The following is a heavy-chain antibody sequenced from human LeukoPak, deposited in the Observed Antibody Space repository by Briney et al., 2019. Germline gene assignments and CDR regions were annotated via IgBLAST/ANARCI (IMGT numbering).Heavy chain of an antibody. CDR1: GFAFDNNA. J-gene: IGHJ4*02. V-gene: IGHV3-23*01. Sequence: GGSLRLSCAASGFAFDNNAMSWVRQAPGKGLEWVSAISNTVGGRTYYADSVKGRFTISRDDSKNTVYLQMDSLRAEDTAVYYCAKESPYYSGRDYYFDYWGPGTLVTVSS. CDR2: ISNTVGGRT. CDR3: AKESPYYSGRDYYFDY. D-gene: IGHD3-10*01.